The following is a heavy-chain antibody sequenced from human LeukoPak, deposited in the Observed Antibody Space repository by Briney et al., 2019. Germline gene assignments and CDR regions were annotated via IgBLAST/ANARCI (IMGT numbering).Heavy chain of an antibody. D-gene: IGHD6-19*01. Sequence: PGGSLRLSSAASGFTLKNHAMNCVRPAPGKGLEWVPTIIGDVPATVYADSVKGRFTISRDDSKNTLYLQMSSLRVDDTAIYYCARRGGSGGWGDFDYWGQGTLVAVSS. CDR1: GFTLKNHA. CDR3: ARRGGSGGWGDFDY. J-gene: IGHJ4*02. CDR2: IIGDVPAT. V-gene: IGHV3-23*01.